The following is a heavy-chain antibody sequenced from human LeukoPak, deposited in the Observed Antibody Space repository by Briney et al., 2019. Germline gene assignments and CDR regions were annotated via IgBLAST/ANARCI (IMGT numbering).Heavy chain of an antibody. V-gene: IGHV3-33*01. CDR2: IWYDGSNK. CDR3: ASSGYYHGWFDP. J-gene: IGHJ5*02. CDR1: GFTFSSYG. D-gene: IGHD3-22*01. Sequence: GGSLRLSCAASGFTFSSYGMHWVRQAPGKGLEWVAVIWYDGSNKYYADSVKGRFTISRDNSKNTLYLQMNSLRAEDTAVYYCASSGYYHGWFDPWGQETLVTVSS.